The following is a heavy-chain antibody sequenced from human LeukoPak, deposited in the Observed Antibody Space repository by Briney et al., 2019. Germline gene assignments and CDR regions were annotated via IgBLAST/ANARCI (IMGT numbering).Heavy chain of an antibody. Sequence: ASVKVSCKASGYTFTSYYIHWVRQAPGQGLQWMGWIDPNSGGTNYAQKYQCRVTMTRDTSISTAYMELSRLRSDDTAGFYCGRGGSTFFGGLNYWGQGARVTVSS. D-gene: IGHD3-3*01. CDR3: GRGGSTFFGGLNY. V-gene: IGHV1-2*02. J-gene: IGHJ4*02. CDR2: IDPNSGGT. CDR1: GYTFTSYY.